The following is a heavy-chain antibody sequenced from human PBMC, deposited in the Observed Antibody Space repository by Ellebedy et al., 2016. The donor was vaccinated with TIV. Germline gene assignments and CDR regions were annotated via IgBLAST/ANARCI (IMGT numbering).Heavy chain of an antibody. CDR1: GGSITSVY. J-gene: IGHJ1*01. Sequence: MPSETLSLTCNVSGGSITSVYWSWIRQAPGKGPEWIGYIYHTGSTNYNPSLKSRLSISMDTSKNQFSLKLSSVPAADSAVYYCSNGGASSRYLHHWGQGTLVTVSS. V-gene: IGHV4-59*01. CDR3: SNGGASSRYLHH. CDR2: IYHTGST. D-gene: IGHD6-6*01.